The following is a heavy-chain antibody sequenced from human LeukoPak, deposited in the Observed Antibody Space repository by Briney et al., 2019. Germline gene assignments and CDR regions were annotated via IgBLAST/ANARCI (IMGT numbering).Heavy chain of an antibody. CDR1: GGSISSSSYY. Sequence: PSETLSLTCTVSGGSISSSSYYWGWIRQPPGKGLEWIGSIYYSGSTYYNPSLKSRVTISVDTSKNQFSLKLSSVTAADTAVYYCAREYYYDSSGYYYAFDYWGQGTLVTVSS. CDR3: AREYYYDSSGYYYAFDY. CDR2: IYYSGST. V-gene: IGHV4-39*07. J-gene: IGHJ4*02. D-gene: IGHD3-22*01.